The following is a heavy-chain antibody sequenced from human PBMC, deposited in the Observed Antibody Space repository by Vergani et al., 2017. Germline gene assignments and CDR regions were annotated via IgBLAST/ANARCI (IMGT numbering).Heavy chain of an antibody. CDR2: VVFDGSNE. J-gene: IGHJ4*02. V-gene: IGHV3-30*02. Sequence: QVQLVQSGGGVVQPGGSLRLSCVASGFTFNRYGMQWVRQAPGKGLERAAYVVFDGSNEYYADSVKGRFIVSRDNSNDALYLQMNSLRTDDTAVYYCARDLAYCHEGSCALWGQGSVVTVSS. D-gene: IGHD2-15*01. CDR3: ARDLAYCHEGSCAL. CDR1: GFTFNRYG.